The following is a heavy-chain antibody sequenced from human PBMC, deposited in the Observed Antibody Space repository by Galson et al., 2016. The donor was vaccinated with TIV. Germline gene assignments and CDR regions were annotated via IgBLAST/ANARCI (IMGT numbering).Heavy chain of an antibody. Sequence: SLRLSCAASGFTFSTFWMSWVRQAPGKGLEWVANIKQDGSDKNYVDSVKGRFTISGDHTKNSVFLQMSSLRAEDTAVYYCVRDWDDYGHHSASDSWGQGTQVTVSS. V-gene: IGHV3-7*01. CDR1: GFTFSTFW. CDR2: IKQDGSDK. CDR3: VRDWDDYGHHSASDS. D-gene: IGHD4-17*01. J-gene: IGHJ4*02.